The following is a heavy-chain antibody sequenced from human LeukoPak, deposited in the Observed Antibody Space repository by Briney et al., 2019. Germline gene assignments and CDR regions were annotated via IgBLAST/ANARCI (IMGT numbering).Heavy chain of an antibody. Sequence: GGSLRLSCTGSGFTFSNCVMSWVRQAPGKRLEWVSSICDSWDDTEYADCVKGRFTIYRDNSKNTLFVQMNILRVEDTGVYYCVKVGGGGGWYWSPWDQGTMAAV. CDR1: GFTFSNCV. V-gene: IGHV3-23*01. CDR2: ICDSWDDT. CDR3: VKVGGGGGWYWSP. J-gene: IGHJ5*02. D-gene: IGHD6-19*01.